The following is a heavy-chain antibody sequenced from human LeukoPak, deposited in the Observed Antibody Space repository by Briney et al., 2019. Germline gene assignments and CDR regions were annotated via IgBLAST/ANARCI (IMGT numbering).Heavy chain of an antibody. Sequence: PGGSLRLSCAASGFTFSTFGMNWVRQAPGKGLEWVSSIGISPGYMYYADSVKGRFTISRDNAKNSLYLQMNSLRAEDTALYYCAKGLVATIGDDAFDIWGQGTMVTVSS. CDR3: AKGLVATIGDDAFDI. CDR1: GFTFSTFG. V-gene: IGHV3-21*04. CDR2: IGISPGYM. D-gene: IGHD5-12*01. J-gene: IGHJ3*02.